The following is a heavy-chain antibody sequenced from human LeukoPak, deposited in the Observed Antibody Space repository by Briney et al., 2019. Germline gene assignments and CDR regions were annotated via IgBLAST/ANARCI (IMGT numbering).Heavy chain of an antibody. CDR1: GFTFSSHA. D-gene: IGHD3-22*01. J-gene: IGHJ4*02. Sequence: GGSLRLSCAASGFTFSSHAMSWVRQAPGKGLEWVSSISGSGGRTDYADSVKGRFTISRDNSKNTLYLQMNSLRAEDTAVYYCAKDSVTYYYDSSGYLFDYWGQGTLVTVSS. CDR3: AKDSVTYYYDSSGYLFDY. V-gene: IGHV3-23*01. CDR2: ISGSGGRT.